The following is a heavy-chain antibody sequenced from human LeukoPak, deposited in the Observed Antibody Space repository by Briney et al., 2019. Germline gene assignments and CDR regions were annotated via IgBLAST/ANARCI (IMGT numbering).Heavy chain of an antibody. V-gene: IGHV5-51*01. D-gene: IGHD1-26*01. CDR3: ARASPTYFDY. J-gene: IGHJ4*02. Sequence: GESLKISCKGSGYTFTNYWIGWVRQMPGKGLEWMGVIYPNDSDTRYSPSFQGQVTISADKSISTAYLQWGSLKASDTAMYYCARASPTYFDYWGQGTLVTVSS. CDR2: IYPNDSDT. CDR1: GYTFTNYW.